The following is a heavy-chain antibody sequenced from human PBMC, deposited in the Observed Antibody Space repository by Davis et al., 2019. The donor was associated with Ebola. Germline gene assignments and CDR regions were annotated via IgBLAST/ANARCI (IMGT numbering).Heavy chain of an antibody. Sequence: PGGSLRLSCAVYGGSFSGYYWSWIRQPPGKGLEWIGEINHSGSTNYNPSLKSRVTISVDTSKNQFSLKLSSVTAADTAVYYCARGRSSWYHYFDYWGQGTLVTVSS. CDR1: GGSFSGYY. V-gene: IGHV4-34*01. J-gene: IGHJ4*02. CDR3: ARGRSSWYHYFDY. D-gene: IGHD6-13*01. CDR2: INHSGST.